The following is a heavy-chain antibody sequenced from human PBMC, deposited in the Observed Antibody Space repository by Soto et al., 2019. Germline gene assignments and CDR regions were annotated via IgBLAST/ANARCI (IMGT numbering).Heavy chain of an antibody. J-gene: IGHJ5*02. V-gene: IGHV3-23*01. CDR1: GFSFTNFA. CDR3: AKDLVAAGMGPWPNWFHP. Sequence: GGSLRLSCAASGFSFTNFALSWVRLAPGKGLEWVAGIGASGDITWYADSVKGRLSISRDNAKNTLYLQLNSLRFEDTAVYYCAKDLVAAGMGPWPNWFHPWGQGTLVTVST. D-gene: IGHD6-13*01. CDR2: IGASGDIT.